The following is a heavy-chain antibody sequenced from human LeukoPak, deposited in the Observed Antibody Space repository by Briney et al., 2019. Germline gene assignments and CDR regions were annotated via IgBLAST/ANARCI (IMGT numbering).Heavy chain of an antibody. CDR2: IHTSGNT. V-gene: IGHV4-4*07. Sequence: PSETLSLTCTVSGWSLSSYYWSWIRQPAGKGLEWIGRIHTSGNTNYNPSLKSRVSMSVDMSKHQFSLKLSSVTAADTAVYYCARAGEGDYASPLNWYSDLWGRGTLVTVSS. CDR1: GWSLSSYY. J-gene: IGHJ2*01. CDR3: ARAGEGDYASPLNWYSDL. D-gene: IGHD3-16*01.